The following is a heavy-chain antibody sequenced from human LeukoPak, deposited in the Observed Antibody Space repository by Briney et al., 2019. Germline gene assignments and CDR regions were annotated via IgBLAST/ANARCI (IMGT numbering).Heavy chain of an antibody. D-gene: IGHD3-16*01. V-gene: IGHV4-28*01. J-gene: IGHJ3*02. Sequence: SETLSLTCAVSGYSIRSTNWWGWIRQPPGKGLEWIGYIYHSGSTYYTPSLKSRVTMSIDTSKNQFSLRLNSVTAVDTAVYYCARTNERERGGESFNIWGEGTMVTVSS. CDR3: ARTNERERGGESFNI. CDR1: GYSIRSTNW. CDR2: IYHSGST.